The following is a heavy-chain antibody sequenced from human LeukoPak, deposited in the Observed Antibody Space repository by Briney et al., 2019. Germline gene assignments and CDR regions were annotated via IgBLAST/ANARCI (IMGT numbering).Heavy chain of an antibody. CDR3: AKSPAVAGTGYFDY. CDR2: ISWNSGSI. CDR1: GFTFDDYA. Sequence: PGRSLRLSCAASGFTFDDYAMHWVRQAPGKDLEWVSGISWNSGSIGYADSVKGRFTISRDNAKNSLYLQMNSLRAEDTALYYCAKSPAVAGTGYFDYWGQGTLVTVSS. V-gene: IGHV3-9*01. J-gene: IGHJ4*02. D-gene: IGHD6-19*01.